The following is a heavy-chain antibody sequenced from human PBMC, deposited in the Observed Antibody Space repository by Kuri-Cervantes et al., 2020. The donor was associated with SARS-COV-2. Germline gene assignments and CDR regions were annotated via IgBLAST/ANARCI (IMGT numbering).Heavy chain of an antibody. CDR2: IYYTGST. D-gene: IGHD3-22*01. Sequence: SETLSLTCTVSGGSISSYYWSWIRQLPGKGLEWIGYIYYTGSTYYNPSLKSRVTISVDTSKNQFSLKLSSVTAADTAVYYCARAKEIVVFGSGHYYYYGMDVWGQGTTVTVSS. J-gene: IGHJ6*02. V-gene: IGHV4-59*12. CDR3: ARAKEIVVFGSGHYYYYGMDV. CDR1: GGSISSYY.